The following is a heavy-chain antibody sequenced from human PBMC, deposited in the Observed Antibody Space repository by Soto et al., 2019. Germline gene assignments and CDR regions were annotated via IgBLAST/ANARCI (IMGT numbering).Heavy chain of an antibody. D-gene: IGHD5-12*01. J-gene: IGHJ4*02. Sequence: QVQLVQSGAEVRQPASSVKVSCKTSGGTFSSYAISWVRQAPGQGLEWMGGIVPIVDTATYAQKFQGRVTITADESTSPAYMELSRLRPDDTAVYYCVRGVALPGSPDYWGQGTLVTVSS. CDR2: IVPIVDTA. CDR3: VRGVALPGSPDY. V-gene: IGHV1-69*12. CDR1: GGTFSSYA.